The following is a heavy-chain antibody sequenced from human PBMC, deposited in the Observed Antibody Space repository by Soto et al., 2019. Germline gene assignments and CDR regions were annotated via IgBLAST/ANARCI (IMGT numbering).Heavy chain of an antibody. J-gene: IGHJ3*02. CDR3: PKTPAPKLGISPNAAFDI. CDR1: GFTFSSYA. V-gene: IGHV3-23*01. D-gene: IGHD7-27*01. CDR2: ISGSGGST. Sequence: GGSLRLSCAASGFTFSSYAMSWVRQAPGKGLEWVSAISGSGGSTYYADSVKGRFTISRDNSKNTLYLQMNSLRAEDTALYSWPKTPAPKLGISPNAAFDIWGQGTMVTVSS.